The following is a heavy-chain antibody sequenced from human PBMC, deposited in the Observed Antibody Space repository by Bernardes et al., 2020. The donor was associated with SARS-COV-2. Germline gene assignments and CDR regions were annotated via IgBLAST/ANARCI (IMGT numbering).Heavy chain of an antibody. D-gene: IGHD6-19*01. Sequence: GGSLRLSCAASGFIVSSNYMSWVRKTPGKGLEWVSDIYNDGRTYYADSVGGRFTVSRDSSKNTMYLQMNSLRAEDTALYYCARETQWTFDLWGQGTMVTVSS. CDR2: IYNDGRT. J-gene: IGHJ3*01. V-gene: IGHV3-53*01. CDR3: ARETQWTFDL. CDR1: GFIVSSNY.